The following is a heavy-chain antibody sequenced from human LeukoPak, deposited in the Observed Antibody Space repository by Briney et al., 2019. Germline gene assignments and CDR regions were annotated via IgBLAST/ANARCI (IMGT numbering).Heavy chain of an antibody. Sequence: ASVKVSCKASGYTFTGYYMHWVRQAPGQGLEWMGWINPNSGGTNYAQEFQGRVTMTRDTSISTAYMELSRLRSDDTAVYYCARRLVPDYWGQGTLVTVSS. J-gene: IGHJ4*02. CDR2: INPNSGGT. D-gene: IGHD6-19*01. V-gene: IGHV1-2*02. CDR1: GYTFTGYY. CDR3: ARRLVPDY.